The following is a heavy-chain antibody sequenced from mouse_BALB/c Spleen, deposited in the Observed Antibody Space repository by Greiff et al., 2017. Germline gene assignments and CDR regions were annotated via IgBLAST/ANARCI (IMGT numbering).Heavy chain of an antibody. D-gene: IGHD1-1*01. Sequence: EVMLVESGGGLVKPGGSLKLSCAASGFAFSSYDMSWVRQTPEKRLEWVAYISSGSSTIYYADTVKGRFTISRDNPKNTLFLQMTSLRSEDTAMYYCARSSYYGSSPYYYAMDYWGQGTSVTVSS. CDR2: ISSGSSTI. J-gene: IGHJ4*01. CDR3: ARSSYYGSSPYYYAMDY. V-gene: IGHV5-12-1*01. CDR1: GFAFSSYD.